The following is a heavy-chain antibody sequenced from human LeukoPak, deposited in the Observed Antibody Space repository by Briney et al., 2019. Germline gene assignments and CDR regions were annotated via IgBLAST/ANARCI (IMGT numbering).Heavy chain of an antibody. CDR3: VRLDYSNFFDY. D-gene: IGHD4-11*01. Sequence: SETLSLTCTISGSSISSGYFWGWIRQPPGKGLEWIGSLYQSGNTYYNPSLKSRVTMSVDTSKNQFSLKLSSVTAADTAVYYCVRLDYSNFFDYWGQGNLVTVSS. V-gene: IGHV4-38-2*02. CDR2: LYQSGNT. CDR1: GSSISSGYF. J-gene: IGHJ4*02.